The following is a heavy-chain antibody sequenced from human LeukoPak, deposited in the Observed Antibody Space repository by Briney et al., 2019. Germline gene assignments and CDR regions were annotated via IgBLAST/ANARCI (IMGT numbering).Heavy chain of an antibody. J-gene: IGHJ4*02. Sequence: GGYLRLSCAASGFTFDDYGMSWVRQAPGRGLEWVSGINWNGGSTGYADSVKGRFTISRDNAKNSLYLLMNSLRAEDTALYYCARDDYVWGSQQKFDYWGQGTLVTVSS. CDR1: GFTFDDYG. D-gene: IGHD3-16*01. V-gene: IGHV3-20*04. CDR3: ARDDYVWGSQQKFDY. CDR2: INWNGGST.